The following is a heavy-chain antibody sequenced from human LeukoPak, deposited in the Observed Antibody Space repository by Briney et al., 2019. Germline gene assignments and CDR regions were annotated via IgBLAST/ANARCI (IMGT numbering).Heavy chain of an antibody. CDR2: IYYSGGT. Sequence: SETLSLTCTVSGGSISSYYWSWIRQPPGKGLEWIGYIYYSGGTNYNPSLKSRVTISVDTSKNQFSLKLSSVTAADTAVYYCARILAVAAAGTFDYWGQGTLVTVSS. CDR3: ARILAVAAAGTFDY. V-gene: IGHV4-59*01. CDR1: GGSISSYY. D-gene: IGHD6-13*01. J-gene: IGHJ4*02.